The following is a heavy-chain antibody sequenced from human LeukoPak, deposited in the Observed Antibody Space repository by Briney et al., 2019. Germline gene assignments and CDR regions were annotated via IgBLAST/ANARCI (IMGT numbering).Heavy chain of an antibody. CDR3: ARDLAYCSGGSCYGMDV. D-gene: IGHD2-15*01. CDR1: GFTFSSYA. CDR2: ISYDGSNK. V-gene: IGHV3-30*04. Sequence: PGRSLRLSCAASGFTFSSYAIHWVRQAPGKGLEWVAVISYDGSNKYYADSVKGRFTISRDNSKNTLYLQMNSLRAEDTAVYYCARDLAYCSGGSCYGMDVWGKGTTVTVSS. J-gene: IGHJ6*04.